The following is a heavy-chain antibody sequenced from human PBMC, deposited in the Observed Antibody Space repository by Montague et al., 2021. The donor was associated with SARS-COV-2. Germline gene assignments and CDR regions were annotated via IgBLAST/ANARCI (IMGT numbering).Heavy chain of an antibody. CDR3: ARHALGYFDGFNEGYFDY. V-gene: IGHV4-59*08. D-gene: IGHD3-9*01. Sequence: SETLSLTCTVSGGSISSYYWSWIRQPPGKGLEWIGYIYYSGSTNYNPSLKSRVTLSVDTSKNQFSLKLSSVTAADTAVYYCARHALGYFDGFNEGYFDYWGQGTLVTVSS. CDR1: GGSISSYY. CDR2: IYYSGST. J-gene: IGHJ4*02.